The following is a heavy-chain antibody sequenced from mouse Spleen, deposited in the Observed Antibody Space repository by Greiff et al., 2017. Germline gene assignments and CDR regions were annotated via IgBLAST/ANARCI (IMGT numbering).Heavy chain of an antibody. CDR1: GFSLTSYA. J-gene: IGHJ1*01. V-gene: IGHV2-9-1*01. D-gene: IGHD4-1*01. Sequence: ESGPGLVAPSQSLSITCTVSGFSLTSYAISWVRQPPGKGLEWLGVIWTGGGTNYNSALKSRLSISKDNSKSQVFLKMNSLQTDDTARYYCARANWDERDWYFDVWGAGTTVTVSS. CDR2: IWTGGGT. CDR3: ARANWDERDWYFDV.